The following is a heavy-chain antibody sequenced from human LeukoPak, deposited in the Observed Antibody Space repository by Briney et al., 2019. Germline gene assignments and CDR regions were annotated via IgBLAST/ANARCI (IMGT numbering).Heavy chain of an antibody. CDR2: IYYSGST. D-gene: IGHD3-16*01. CDR3: AVRIIPGGYYFDY. V-gene: IGHV4-30-4*01. Sequence: PSQTLSLTCTVSGGSISSGDYYWSWIRQPPGKGLEWIGYIYYSGSTYYNPSLKSRVTISVDTSKNQFSLKLSSVTAADTAVYYCAVRIIPGGYYFDYWGRGTLVTVSS. CDR1: GGSISSGDYY. J-gene: IGHJ4*02.